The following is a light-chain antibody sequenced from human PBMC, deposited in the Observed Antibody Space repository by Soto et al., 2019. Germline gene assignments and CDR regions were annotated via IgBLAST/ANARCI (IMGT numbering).Light chain of an antibody. CDR2: DAS. V-gene: IGKV1-5*01. CDR1: QSISSW. CDR3: QQYNSYAQ. Sequence: DIQMTQSPCTLSASVGDRVTITCRASQSISSWLAWYQQKPGKAPKLLIYDASSLESGVPSRFSGSGSGTEFTLAISSLQPDDFATYYCQQYNSYAQFGQGTKVEIK. J-gene: IGKJ1*01.